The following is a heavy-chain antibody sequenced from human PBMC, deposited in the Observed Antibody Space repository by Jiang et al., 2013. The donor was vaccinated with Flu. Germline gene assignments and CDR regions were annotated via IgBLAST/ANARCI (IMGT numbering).Heavy chain of an antibody. V-gene: IGHV4-39*01. CDR3: ARLDTGSVVVVAATLGCFDY. D-gene: IGHD2-15*01. J-gene: IGHJ4*02. CDR1: GGSISSSSYY. CDR2: IYYSGST. Sequence: GLVKPSETLSLTCTVSGGSISSSSYYWGWIRQPPGKGLEWIGSIYYSGSTYYNPSLKSRVTISVDTSKNQFSLKLSSVTAADTAVYYCARLDTGSVVVVAATLGCFDYWGQGTLVTVSS.